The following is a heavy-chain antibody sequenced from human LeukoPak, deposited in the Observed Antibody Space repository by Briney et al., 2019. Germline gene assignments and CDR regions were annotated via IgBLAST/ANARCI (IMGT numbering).Heavy chain of an antibody. CDR1: GGSISSGSYY. Sequence: SSQTLSLTCTVSGGSISSGSYYWSWIRQPAGKGLEWIGRIYTSGSTNYNPSLKSRVTISVDTSKNQFSLKLSSVTAADTAVYYCARGRRGYSKGYYFDYWGQGTLVTVSS. D-gene: IGHD3-22*01. CDR2: IYTSGST. CDR3: ARGRRGYSKGYYFDY. V-gene: IGHV4-61*02. J-gene: IGHJ4*02.